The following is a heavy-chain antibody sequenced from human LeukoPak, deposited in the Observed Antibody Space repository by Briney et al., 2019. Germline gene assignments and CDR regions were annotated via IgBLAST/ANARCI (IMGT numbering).Heavy chain of an antibody. D-gene: IGHD1-26*01. V-gene: IGHV1-2*02. Sequence: ASVKVSCKASGYTFTGYYMHWVRQAPGQGLEWMGWINPNGGGTNYPQKFQGRVTMTGDTSISTAYMELSRLRSDDTAVYYCAREGGSYLYFDYWGQGTLVTVSS. CDR3: AREGGSYLYFDY. CDR2: INPNGGGT. J-gene: IGHJ4*02. CDR1: GYTFTGYY.